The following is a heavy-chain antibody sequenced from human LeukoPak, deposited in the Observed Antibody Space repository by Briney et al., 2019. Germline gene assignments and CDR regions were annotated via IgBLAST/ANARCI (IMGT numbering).Heavy chain of an antibody. V-gene: IGHV4-61*02. Sequence: SQTLSLTCTVSGGSISSGSYYWSWIRQPAGKGLKWIGRIYTSGSTNYNPSLKSRVTISVDTSKNQFSLKLSSETAADTAVYYCAREYYDSSLATQYFQHWGQGTLVTVSS. D-gene: IGHD3-22*01. CDR2: IYTSGST. CDR3: AREYYDSSLATQYFQH. CDR1: GGSISSGSYY. J-gene: IGHJ1*01.